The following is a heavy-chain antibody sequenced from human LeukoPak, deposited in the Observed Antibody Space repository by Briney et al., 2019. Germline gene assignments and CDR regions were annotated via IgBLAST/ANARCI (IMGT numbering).Heavy chain of an antibody. J-gene: IGHJ3*01. Sequence: SETLSLTCAVSGGSLSGHDWSWVRQPPGKRLEWIGYVSYTGRTKYNPSLQSRVTISIDTSKSQFSLKLTSVTSADTAVYFGARLLVNDLSVDPDTFDVWGQGTTVIVSS. CDR3: ARLLVNDLSVDPDTFDV. CDR2: VSYTGRT. V-gene: IGHV4-59*11. D-gene: IGHD3-22*01. CDR1: GGSLSGHD.